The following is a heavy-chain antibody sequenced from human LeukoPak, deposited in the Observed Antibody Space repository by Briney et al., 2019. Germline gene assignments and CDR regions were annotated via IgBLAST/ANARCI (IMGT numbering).Heavy chain of an antibody. CDR3: ARVRRTWELLELFDY. Sequence: GASVKVSCKASGYTFTGYYMHWVRQAPGQGLEWMGWINPNSGGTNYAQKFQGRVTMTRDTSISTAYMELSRLRSDDTAVYYCARVRRTWELLELFDYWGQGTLVTVSS. CDR2: INPNSGGT. CDR1: GYTFTGYY. J-gene: IGHJ4*02. V-gene: IGHV1-2*02. D-gene: IGHD1-26*01.